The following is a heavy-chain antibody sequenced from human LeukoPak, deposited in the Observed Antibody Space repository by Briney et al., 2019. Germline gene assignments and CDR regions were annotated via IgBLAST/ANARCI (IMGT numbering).Heavy chain of an antibody. J-gene: IGHJ4*02. CDR1: GFTFSSYS. V-gene: IGHV3-21*01. CDR2: ISSSSSYI. Sequence: KSGGSLRLSCAASGFTFSSYSMNWVRRAPGKGLGWVSSISSSSSYIYYADSVKGRFTISRDNAKNSLYLQMNSLRAEDTAVYYCARSVLGAVAGYFDYWGQGTLVTVSS. D-gene: IGHD6-19*01. CDR3: ARSVLGAVAGYFDY.